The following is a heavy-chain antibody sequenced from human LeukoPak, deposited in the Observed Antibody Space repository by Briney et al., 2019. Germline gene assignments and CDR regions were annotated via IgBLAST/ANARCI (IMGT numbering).Heavy chain of an antibody. Sequence: GASVKVSCKASGYTFTSYDINWVRQATGQGLEWMGWMNPNSGNAGYAQKFQGRVTMTRNTSISTAYMELSSLRSEDTAVYYCARMYSNYDSLDYWGQGTLVTVSS. V-gene: IGHV1-8*01. D-gene: IGHD4-11*01. J-gene: IGHJ4*02. CDR2: MNPNSGNA. CDR3: ARMYSNYDSLDY. CDR1: GYTFTSYD.